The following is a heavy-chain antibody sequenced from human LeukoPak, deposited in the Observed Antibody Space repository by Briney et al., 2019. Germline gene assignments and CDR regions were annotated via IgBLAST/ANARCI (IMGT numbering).Heavy chain of an antibody. V-gene: IGHV3-30*14. CDR1: GFTFSSYA. CDR2: ISFDGSNE. J-gene: IGHJ3*02. Sequence: PGGSLRLSCAASGFTFSSYAMHWVRQAPGKGLEWVAVISFDGSNEYYADSVKGRFTISRDNSKNTLYLQMNSLRAEDTAVYYCARGGSYLSAFDIWGQGTMVTVSS. CDR3: ARGGSYLSAFDI. D-gene: IGHD1-26*01.